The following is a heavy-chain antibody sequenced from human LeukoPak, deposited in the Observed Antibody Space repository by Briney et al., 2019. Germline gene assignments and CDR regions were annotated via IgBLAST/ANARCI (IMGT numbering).Heavy chain of an antibody. D-gene: IGHD3-22*01. CDR3: ARGRRGEYYDSSGYLDY. CDR1: GGSFSGYY. V-gene: IGHV4-34*01. J-gene: IGHJ4*02. CDR2: INHSGST. Sequence: SETLSLTCAVYGGSFSGYYWSWIRQPPGKGLEWIGEINHSGSTNYNPSLKSRVTISVDTSKNQFSLKLSSVTAADTAVYYCARGRRGEYYDSSGYLDYWGQGTLVTVSS.